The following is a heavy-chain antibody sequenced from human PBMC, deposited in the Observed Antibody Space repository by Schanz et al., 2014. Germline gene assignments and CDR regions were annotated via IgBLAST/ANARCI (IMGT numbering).Heavy chain of an antibody. J-gene: IGHJ4*01. D-gene: IGHD2-21*01. V-gene: IGHV3-33*01. CDR1: GFSLNTYA. Sequence: PGTSLILSCSVSGFSLNTYAIHWFRQPAGKGLEWVAVIWNNGVTKYYADSVRSRFTISRDRFQNTLYLQKSSLRGEERAVYYWTITRFGCGDLDYWRYGTLVNVSS. CDR3: TITRFGCGDLDY. CDR2: IWNNGVTK.